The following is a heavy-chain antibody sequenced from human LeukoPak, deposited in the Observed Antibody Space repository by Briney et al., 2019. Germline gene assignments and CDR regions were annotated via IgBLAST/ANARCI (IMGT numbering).Heavy chain of an antibody. CDR3: ARNWGLDY. V-gene: IGHV3-23*01. D-gene: IGHD7-27*01. CDR1: GFSFSIYA. Sequence: PGGSLRLSCAASGFSFSIYAMSWVRQAPGKGPEWVSVISDSDDSTYYADSVNGRFTISRDNSKNTVSLQMNSLRAEDTAVYYCARNWGLDYWGQGTLVTVSS. J-gene: IGHJ4*02. CDR2: ISDSDDST.